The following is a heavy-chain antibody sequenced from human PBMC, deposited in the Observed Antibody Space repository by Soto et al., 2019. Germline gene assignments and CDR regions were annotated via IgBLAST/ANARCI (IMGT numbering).Heavy chain of an antibody. J-gene: IGHJ6*02. V-gene: IGHV1-8*01. CDR1: GYTFTSYD. CDR2: MNPNSGNT. CDR3: ARSLADYYYYGMDV. Sequence: QVQLVQSGAEVKKPGASVKVSCKASGYTFTSYDINWVRQATGQGLEWMGWMNPNSGNTGYAQKFQGRVTMTRNTSISTAYMELSSLRSEDTAVYYCARSLADYYYYGMDVWGQGTTVTVSS.